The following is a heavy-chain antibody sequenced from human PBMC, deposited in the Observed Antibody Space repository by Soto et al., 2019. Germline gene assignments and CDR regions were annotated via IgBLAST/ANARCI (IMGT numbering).Heavy chain of an antibody. CDR1: GYSFPRYW. CDR2: IYPGDSDT. V-gene: IGHV5-51*01. J-gene: IGHJ5*02. CDR3: AKQSGYCSSTSCYGVRGWFEP. Sequence: GESLKISCKGSGYSFPRYWIAWVRQMPGKGLEWMGIIYPGDSDTGYSPSFQGQVTISADKSISTAYLQWSSLKASDTAMYYCAKQSGYCSSTSCYGVRGWFEPWGQGTVVTVSS. D-gene: IGHD2-2*01.